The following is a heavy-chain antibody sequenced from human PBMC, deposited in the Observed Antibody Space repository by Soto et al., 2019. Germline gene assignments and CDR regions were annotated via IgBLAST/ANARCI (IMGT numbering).Heavy chain of an antibody. CDR1: GYTFTSYY. V-gene: IGHV1-46*03. J-gene: IGHJ4*02. CDR2: INPSGGST. D-gene: IGHD3-3*01. CDR3: ARDGVVRGLYYDFWSGYYTGYYFDY. Sequence: ASVKVSCKASGYTFTSYYMHWVRQAPGQELEWMGIINPSGGSTSYAQKFQGRVTMTRDTSTSTVYMELSSLRSEDTAVYYCARDGVVRGLYYDFWSGYYTGYYFDYWGQGTLVTVSS.